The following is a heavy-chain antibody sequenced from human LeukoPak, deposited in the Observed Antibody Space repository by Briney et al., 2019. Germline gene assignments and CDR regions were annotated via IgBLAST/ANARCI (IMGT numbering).Heavy chain of an antibody. V-gene: IGHV3-23*01. CDR2: ISGRTGST. CDR1: GFTFSTNA. CDR3: AKCGNSGCHLIDY. Sequence: GGSLRLSCAASGFTFSTNAMSWGRQAPGKGLEWVSAISGRTGSTYYSDSVKGRFTISRDNSKSTLYLQMDSLRAADTAVYYCAKCGNSGCHLIDYWGQGTLVTVSS. J-gene: IGHJ4*02. D-gene: IGHD5-12*01.